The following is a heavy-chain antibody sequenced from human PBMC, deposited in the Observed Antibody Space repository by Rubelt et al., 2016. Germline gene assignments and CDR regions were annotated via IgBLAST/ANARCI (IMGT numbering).Heavy chain of an antibody. CDR2: IRSKAYGGTQ. J-gene: IGHJ4*02. Sequence: EVQLVESGGGLVQPGRSLRLSCTASGFIFGDYAMTWFRQAPGKGLEWVGFIRSKAYGGTQEYAASVKGRFTISKDDSKRIVYLQSNSLKTVDTAVYCCARDPPIPDYWDQGALVTVSS. CDR1: GFIFGDYA. V-gene: IGHV3-49*03. CDR3: ARDPPIPDY.